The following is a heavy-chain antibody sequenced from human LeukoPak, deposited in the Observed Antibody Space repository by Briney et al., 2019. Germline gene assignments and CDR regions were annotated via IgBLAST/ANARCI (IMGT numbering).Heavy chain of an antibody. Sequence: ASVKVSCKASGYTFTGYYMHWVRQAPGQGLEWMGWINPDSGGTNNAQKFQGRVTMTRDTSISTAYMELSRLRSDDTAVYYCARDGRFCSGGTCNYDGFDIWGPGTMVTVSS. V-gene: IGHV1-2*02. CDR3: ARDGRFCSGGTCNYDGFDI. CDR1: GYTFTGYY. D-gene: IGHD2-15*01. J-gene: IGHJ3*02. CDR2: INPDSGGT.